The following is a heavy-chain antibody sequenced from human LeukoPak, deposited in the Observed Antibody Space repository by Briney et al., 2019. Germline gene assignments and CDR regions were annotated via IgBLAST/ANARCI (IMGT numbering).Heavy chain of an antibody. CDR3: ARVPYSSGWYSYFDY. D-gene: IGHD6-19*01. V-gene: IGHV3-48*01. CDR1: GFTFSSYS. J-gene: IGHJ4*02. CDR2: ISSSSSTI. Sequence: PGGSLRLSCAASGFTFSSYSMNWVRQAPGKGLEWVSYISSSSSTIYYADSVKGRFTISRDNAKNSLYLQMNSLRAEDTAVYYCARVPYSSGWYSYFDYWGQGTLVTVSS.